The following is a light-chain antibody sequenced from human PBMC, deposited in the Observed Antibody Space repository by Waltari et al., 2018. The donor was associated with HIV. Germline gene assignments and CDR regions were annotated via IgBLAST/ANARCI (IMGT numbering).Light chain of an antibody. Sequence: QSVLTQPPSASGTPGQRVTISCSGSSSNVHGYQKLPGTAPKLLIFRNNQRASGVPDRFSGSKSGTSASLVISGLRSEDEADYYCATWADRPSGPVVFGGGTKVTVL. CDR3: ATWADRPSGPVV. CDR1: SSN. V-gene: IGLV1-47*01. J-gene: IGLJ2*01. CDR2: RNN.